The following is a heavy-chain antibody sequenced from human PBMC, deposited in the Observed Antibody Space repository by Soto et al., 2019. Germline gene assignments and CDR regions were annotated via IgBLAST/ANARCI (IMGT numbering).Heavy chain of an antibody. CDR3: ANDISWRNIVVVVAVFDY. V-gene: IGHV3-9*01. J-gene: IGHJ4*02. CDR1: GFTFDDYA. CDR2: ISWNSGSI. Sequence: EVQLVESGGGLVQPGRSLRLSCAASGFTFDDYAMHWVRQAPGKGLEWVSGISWNSGSIGYADSVKGRFTISRDNAKNSLYLQINSLRAENTALYYCANDISWRNIVVVVAVFDYWGQGTLVTVSS. D-gene: IGHD2-15*01.